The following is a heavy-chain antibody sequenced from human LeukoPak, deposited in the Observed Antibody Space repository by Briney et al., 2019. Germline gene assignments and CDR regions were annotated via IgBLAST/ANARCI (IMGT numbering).Heavy chain of an antibody. CDR3: ARDSSGYYPLEYFQH. CDR2: ITESGGST. CDR1: GFTFSNYA. V-gene: IGHV3-23*01. J-gene: IGHJ1*01. D-gene: IGHD3-22*01. Sequence: GGSLRLSCAASGFTFSNYAMSWVRQAPGKGLEWVSSITESGGSTYYGDSVKGRFTISRGNSKNTLYLQMNSLRAEDTAVYYCARDSSGYYPLEYFQHWGQGTLVTVSS.